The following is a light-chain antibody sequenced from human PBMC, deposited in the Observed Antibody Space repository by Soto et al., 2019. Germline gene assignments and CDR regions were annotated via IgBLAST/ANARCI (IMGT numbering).Light chain of an antibody. CDR2: KAS. Sequence: DIQMTQSPSTLSASVGDRVTITCRASQSIDIWLAWYQQGPGKAPKLVIYKASSLEGGVPSRFSGSGSGTEFTLTISSLQPDDFATYYCQHHKSYPRTFGQGTKVEIK. CDR3: QHHKSYPRT. J-gene: IGKJ1*01. V-gene: IGKV1-5*03. CDR1: QSIDIW.